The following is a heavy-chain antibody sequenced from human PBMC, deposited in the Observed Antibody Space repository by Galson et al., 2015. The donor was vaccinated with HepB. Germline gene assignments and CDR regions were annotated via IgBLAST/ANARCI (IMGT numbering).Heavy chain of an antibody. V-gene: IGHV1-3*01. D-gene: IGHD1-26*01. CDR2: INAGNGNT. CDR3: ATGVGATFGDAFDI. Sequence: SVKVSCKASGYTFTTYAMHWVRQAPGQRLEWMGWINAGNGNTKYSQKFQGRVTITRDTSASTAYMELSSLRSEDTAVYYCATGVGATFGDAFDIWGQGTMVTVSS. J-gene: IGHJ3*02. CDR1: GYTFTTYA.